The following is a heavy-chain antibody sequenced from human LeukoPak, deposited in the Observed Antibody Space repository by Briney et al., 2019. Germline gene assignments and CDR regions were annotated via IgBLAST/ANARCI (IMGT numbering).Heavy chain of an antibody. CDR1: GFTFSNAY. Sequence: GGSLRLSCAASGFTFSNAYMHWVRQAPGKGLEWVAVMSYDGSNKYYADSVKGRFTISRDNSKNTLYLQMNSLRAEDTAVYYCARDYDSSGYYLVNWGQGTLVTVSS. CDR3: ARDYDSSGYYLVN. V-gene: IGHV3-30-3*01. D-gene: IGHD3-22*01. J-gene: IGHJ4*02. CDR2: MSYDGSNK.